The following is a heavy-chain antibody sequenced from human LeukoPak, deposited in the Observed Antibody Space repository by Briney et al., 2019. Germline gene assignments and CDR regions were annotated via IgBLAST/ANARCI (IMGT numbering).Heavy chain of an antibody. CDR1: GGSFSGYY. Sequence: SETLSLTCAVYGGSFSGYYWSWIRQPPGKGLEWNGEINHSGSTNYNPSLKSRVTISVDTSKNQFSLKLSSVTAADTAVYYCARRYCSSTSCYFWYFDLWGRGTLVTVSS. J-gene: IGHJ2*01. CDR2: INHSGST. CDR3: ARRYCSSTSCYFWYFDL. D-gene: IGHD2-2*01. V-gene: IGHV4-34*01.